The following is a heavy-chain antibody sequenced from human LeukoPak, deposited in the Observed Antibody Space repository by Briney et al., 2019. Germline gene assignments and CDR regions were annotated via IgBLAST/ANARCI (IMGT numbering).Heavy chain of an antibody. Sequence: GGSLRLSCAASGFTFRSYGMHWVRQAPGKGLEWVAFIRYDGGNIYYADSVKGRFTNSRDNSKNTLYLQMNSLRPEDTVVYYCAKASNSPGSYYYYMDVWGKGTTVTVPS. CDR3: AKASNSPGSYYYYMDV. J-gene: IGHJ6*03. CDR2: IRYDGGNI. D-gene: IGHD1-1*01. V-gene: IGHV3-30*02. CDR1: GFTFRSYG.